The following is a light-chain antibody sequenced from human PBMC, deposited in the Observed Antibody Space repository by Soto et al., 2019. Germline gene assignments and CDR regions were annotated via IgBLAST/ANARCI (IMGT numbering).Light chain of an antibody. V-gene: IGLV6-57*04. J-gene: IGLJ2*01. CDR2: EDN. CDR1: SGSIASNY. Sequence: NLMLTQPHSVSECPGKTVTISCTRSSGSIASNYVQWYQQRPGSAPTTVIYEDNQRPSGVPDRFSGSIDSSSNSASLTISGLKTENEADYYCQSYDSSNHVGFGGGTKVTVL. CDR3: QSYDSSNHVG.